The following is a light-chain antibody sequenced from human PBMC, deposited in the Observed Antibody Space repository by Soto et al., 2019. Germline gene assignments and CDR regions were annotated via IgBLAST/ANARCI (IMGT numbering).Light chain of an antibody. V-gene: IGKV1-12*01. CDR2: ASS. Sequence: DIQMTQSPSSVSASVGDRVTITCRASQDILSWLAWYQQKPGEAPRLLIYASSNLQSGVPSRFSGSGSGTDFTLTISSLQPEDFAAYYCQQANGFPLTFGPGTRVDIK. J-gene: IGKJ3*01. CDR1: QDILSW. CDR3: QQANGFPLT.